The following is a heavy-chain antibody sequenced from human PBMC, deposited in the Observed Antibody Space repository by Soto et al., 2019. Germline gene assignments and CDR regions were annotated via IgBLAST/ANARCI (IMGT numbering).Heavy chain of an antibody. D-gene: IGHD2-2*01. CDR1: GFTFNSHG. V-gene: IGHV3-30*03. Sequence: QVQLVEAGGGVVQPGRSLRLSCGASGFTFNSHGMHWVRQAPGKGLEWVAVISYEGSNNFYAESVKGRFTISRDNSKNTLYLQTNSLRREATAVYYCARGADYQLPSRYYFYGMDVWGQGTTVTFSS. J-gene: IGHJ6*02. CDR2: ISYEGSNN. CDR3: ARGADYQLPSRYYFYGMDV.